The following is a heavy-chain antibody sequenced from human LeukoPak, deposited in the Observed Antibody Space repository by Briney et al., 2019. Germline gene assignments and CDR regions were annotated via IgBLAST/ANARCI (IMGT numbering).Heavy chain of an antibody. CDR1: GGSISSGGYY. CDR2: IYYSGST. CDR3: ARDYYDSSGYYGLRNWFDP. D-gene: IGHD3-22*01. Sequence: PSETLSLTCTVSGGSISSGGYYWSWIRQHPGKGLEWIGYIYYSGSTYYNPSLKSRVTISVDTSKNQFSLKLSSVTAADTAVYYCARDYYDSSGYYGLRNWFDPWGQGTLVTVSS. J-gene: IGHJ5*02. V-gene: IGHV4-31*03.